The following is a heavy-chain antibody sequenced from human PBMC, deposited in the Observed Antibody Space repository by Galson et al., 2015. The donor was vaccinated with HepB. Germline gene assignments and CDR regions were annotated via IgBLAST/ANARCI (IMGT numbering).Heavy chain of an antibody. CDR1: GGSISSYY. CDR2: IYYSGST. J-gene: IGHJ5*02. V-gene: IGHV4-59*01. CDR3: ARMGKRGYSYGTYSWFDP. Sequence: SETLSLTCTVSGGSISSYYWSWIRQPPGKGLEWIGYIYYSGSTNYNPSLKSRVTISVDTSKNQFSLKLSSVTAADTAVYYCARMGKRGYSYGTYSWFDPWGQGTLVTVSS. D-gene: IGHD5-18*01.